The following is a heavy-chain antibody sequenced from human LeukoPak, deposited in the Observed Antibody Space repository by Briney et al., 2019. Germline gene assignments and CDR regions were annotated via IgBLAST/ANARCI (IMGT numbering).Heavy chain of an antibody. J-gene: IGHJ4*02. Sequence: KSGRSLRLSCAASGFTFSSYGMHWVRQAPGQGLDWMGIINPSGDTTSYAHKFQGRVTMTRDTSTSTVYMELSSLRSEDTAVYFCARGGTGMVADYWGQGTLVTVSS. CDR3: ARGGTGMVADY. V-gene: IGHV1-46*01. CDR1: GFTFSSYG. D-gene: IGHD5-18*01. CDR2: INPSGDTT.